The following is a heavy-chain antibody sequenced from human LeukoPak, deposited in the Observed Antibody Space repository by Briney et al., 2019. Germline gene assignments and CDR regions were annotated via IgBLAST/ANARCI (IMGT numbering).Heavy chain of an antibody. V-gene: IGHV1-8*01. CDR3: ARSKAARPGYYYYYMDV. CDR2: MNPNSGNT. J-gene: IGHJ6*03. CDR1: GYTFTSYD. D-gene: IGHD6-6*01. Sequence: ASVKVSCKASGYTFTSYDIDWVRQATGQGLEWMGWMNPNSGNTGYAQKFQGRVTMTRNTSISTAYMELSSLRSEDTAVYYCARSKAARPGYYYYYMDVWGKGTTVTVSS.